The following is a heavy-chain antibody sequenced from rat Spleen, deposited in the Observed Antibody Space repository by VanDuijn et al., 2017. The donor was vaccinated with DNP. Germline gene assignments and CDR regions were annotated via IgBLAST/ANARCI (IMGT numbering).Heavy chain of an antibody. CDR1: GYFITSNY. D-gene: IGHD1-12*01. J-gene: IGHJ4*01. V-gene: IGHV3-1*01. CDR2: IAYSGST. Sequence: EVQLQESGPGLVKPSQSLSLTCSVTGYFITSNYWAWIRKFPGDKMEWMGYIAYSGSTTYNPSLKSRISITRDTSKNQFFLQLNSVTPEDTATYYCARGGIITMMVMEAWGQGASVTVSS. CDR3: ARGGIITMMVMEA.